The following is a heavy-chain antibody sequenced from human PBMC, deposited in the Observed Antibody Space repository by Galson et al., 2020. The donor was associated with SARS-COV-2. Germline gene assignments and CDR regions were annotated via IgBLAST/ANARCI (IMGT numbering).Heavy chain of an antibody. CDR3: ARGPTHSSGWLNDYYYYDGMDV. CDR1: GYTFTGYY. V-gene: IGHV1-2*02. J-gene: IGHJ6*02. Sequence: ASVKVSCKASGYTFTGYYMHWVRQAPGQGLEWMGWINPNSGGTNYAQKFQGRVTMTRDTSISTAYMELSRLRSDDTAVYYCARGPTHSSGWLNDYYYYDGMDVWGQGTTVTVSS. CDR2: INPNSGGT. D-gene: IGHD6-19*01.